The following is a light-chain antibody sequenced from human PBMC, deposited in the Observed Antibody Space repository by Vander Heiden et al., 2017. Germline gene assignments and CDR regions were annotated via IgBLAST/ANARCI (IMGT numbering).Light chain of an antibody. Sequence: DIVMTQSPDSLAVSLGERATINCKSSQSVLHSSNNKNYLAWYQQKPGQPPKLLIYWASTRESGVHDRFSGSGSGTDFTLAISSLQAEDVAVYYCQQYYTTPHTFGQGTKLEIK. CDR1: QSVLHSSNNKNY. CDR2: WAS. V-gene: IGKV4-1*01. CDR3: QQYYTTPHT. J-gene: IGKJ2*01.